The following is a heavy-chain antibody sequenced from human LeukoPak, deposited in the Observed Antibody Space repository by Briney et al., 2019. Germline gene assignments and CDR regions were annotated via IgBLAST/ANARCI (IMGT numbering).Heavy chain of an antibody. CDR1: GGTFSSYA. V-gene: IGHV1-69*13. CDR3: ARGSPYCSSTSCWTEAFDI. J-gene: IGHJ3*02. D-gene: IGHD2-2*01. Sequence: ASVKVSCKASGGTFSSYAISWVRQAPGQGLEWMGGIIPIFGTANYAQKFQGRVTITADESTSTAYMELSSLRSEDTAVYYCARGSPYCSSTSCWTEAFDIWGQGTMVTVSS. CDR2: IIPIFGTA.